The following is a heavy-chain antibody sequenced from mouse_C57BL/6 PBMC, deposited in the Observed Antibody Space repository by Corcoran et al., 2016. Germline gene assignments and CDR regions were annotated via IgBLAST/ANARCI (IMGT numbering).Heavy chain of an antibody. CDR1: GSTFTSYW. J-gene: IGHJ2*01. V-gene: IGHV1-72*01. CDR3: ARNGNYFDY. Sequence: QVQLQQPGAELVKPGASVKLSCKASGSTFTSYWMHWVKQRPGRGLEWIGRISPNSGGTKYNEKFKSKSTLTVDKPSSTAYMQLSSLTAEDAAVYDCARNGNYFDYWGQGTTLTVSS. CDR2: ISPNSGGT. D-gene: IGHD1-1*01.